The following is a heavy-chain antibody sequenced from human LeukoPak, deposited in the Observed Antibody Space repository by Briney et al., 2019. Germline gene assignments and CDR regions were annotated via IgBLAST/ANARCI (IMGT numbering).Heavy chain of an antibody. CDR1: GFTFCSFL. CDR2: INNDGSAT. CDR3: AKALPGSIDY. Sequence: PGGSLRLSCAASGFTFCSFLMHWVGQAPGKGLGWVSLINNDGSATRYADSVKGRFTISRDNAKNTLYLQMNSLRAEDTAVYFCAKALPGSIDYWGQGTLVTVSS. D-gene: IGHD3-10*01. V-gene: IGHV3-74*01. J-gene: IGHJ4*02.